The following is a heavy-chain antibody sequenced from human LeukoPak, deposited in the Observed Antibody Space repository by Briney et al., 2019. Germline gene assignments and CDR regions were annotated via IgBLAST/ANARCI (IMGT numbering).Heavy chain of an antibody. CDR2: IYWNDDK. Sequence: SGPTLVKPTQTLTLTCTFSGFSLSTSGVGVGWIRQPPGKALEWLALIYWNDDKRYSPSLKSRLTITKATSKNQVVLTMANMDPVDTATYYYAHREGSGYYPYYFDYWGQGTLVTVSS. V-gene: IGHV2-5*01. D-gene: IGHD3-22*01. CDR1: GFSLSTSGVG. J-gene: IGHJ4*02. CDR3: AHREGSGYYPYYFDY.